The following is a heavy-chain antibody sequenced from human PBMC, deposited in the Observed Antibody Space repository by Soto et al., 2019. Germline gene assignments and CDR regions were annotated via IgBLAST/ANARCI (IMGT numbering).Heavy chain of an antibody. Sequence: PGGSLRLSCAASGFIFTNYAMTWVRQAPGKELEWVSTISVSGGSTYYADSVKGRFTISRDNSKNTLYLQMNSLRAEDTALYYCARGQPRVRSLGYYYYGMDVWGQGTTVTV. J-gene: IGHJ6*02. D-gene: IGHD3-10*01. CDR2: ISVSGGST. CDR1: GFIFTNYA. CDR3: ARGQPRVRSLGYYYYGMDV. V-gene: IGHV3-23*01.